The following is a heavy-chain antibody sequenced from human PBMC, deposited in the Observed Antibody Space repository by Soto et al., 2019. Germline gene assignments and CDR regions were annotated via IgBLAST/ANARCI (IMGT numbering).Heavy chain of an antibody. D-gene: IGHD3-22*01. CDR3: AKDPPNSGYYSYADY. V-gene: IGHV3-30*18. Sequence: GGSLRLSCAASGFTFSSYGMHWVRQAPGKGLEWVAVISYDGSNKYYADSVKGRFTISRDNSKNTLYLQMNSLRAEDTAVYYCAKDPPNSGYYSYADYWGQGTLVTVSS. J-gene: IGHJ4*02. CDR2: ISYDGSNK. CDR1: GFTFSSYG.